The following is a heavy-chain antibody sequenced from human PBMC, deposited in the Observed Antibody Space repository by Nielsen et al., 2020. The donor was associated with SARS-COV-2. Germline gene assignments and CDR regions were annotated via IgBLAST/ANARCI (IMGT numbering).Heavy chain of an antibody. CDR3: VRIDMATISVDY. J-gene: IGHJ4*02. Sequence: ESLKISCAASGFRFTSYTMNWVRQAPGKGLEWIGEINHSGSTNYNPSLKSRVTISVDTSKNQFSLKVNSVTAADTAVYYCVRIDMATISVDYWGRGTLVTVSS. V-gene: IGHV4-34*01. D-gene: IGHD5-24*01. CDR1: GFRFTSYT. CDR2: INHSGST.